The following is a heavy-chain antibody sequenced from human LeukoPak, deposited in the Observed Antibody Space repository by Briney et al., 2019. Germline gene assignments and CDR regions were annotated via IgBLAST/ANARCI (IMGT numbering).Heavy chain of an antibody. CDR3: AKTAPNDAFDI. CDR1: GFTFSSYG. J-gene: IGHJ3*02. Sequence: GGSLRLSCAASGFTFSSYGMHWVRQAPGKGLEWVAVIWYDGSNKYYADSVKGRFPISRDNSKNTLYLQMNSLRAEDTTVYYCAKTAPNDAFDIWGQGTMVTVSS. CDR2: IWYDGSNK. V-gene: IGHV3-33*06.